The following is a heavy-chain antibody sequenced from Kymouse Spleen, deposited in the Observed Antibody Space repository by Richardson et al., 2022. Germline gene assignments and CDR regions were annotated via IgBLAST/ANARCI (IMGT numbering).Heavy chain of an antibody. Sequence: EVQLVESGGGLVQPGRSLRLSCAASGFTFDDYAMHWVRQAPGKGLEWVSGISWNSGSIGYADSVKGRFTISRDNAKNSLYLQMNSLRAEDTALYYCAKDIGVAAADYFDYWGQGTLVTVSS. D-gene: IGHD6-13*01. CDR1: GFTFDDYA. CDR2: ISWNSGSI. V-gene: IGHV3-9*01. CDR3: AKDIGVAAADYFDY. J-gene: IGHJ4*02.